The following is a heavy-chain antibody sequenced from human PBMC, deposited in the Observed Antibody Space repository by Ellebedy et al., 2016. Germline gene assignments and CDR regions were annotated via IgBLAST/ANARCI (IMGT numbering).Heavy chain of an antibody. D-gene: IGHD1/OR15-1a*01. Sequence: GGSLRLSCAASGFTFSSYGMSWVRQAPGMGLEWVSVITANGGTTYYADSVKGRFTISRDNSKNTLFLQMNSLRADDTAVYYCARGPETTWYFDLWGRGTLVTVSS. CDR2: ITANGGTT. CDR3: ARGPETTWYFDL. J-gene: IGHJ2*01. CDR1: GFTFSSYG. V-gene: IGHV3-23*01.